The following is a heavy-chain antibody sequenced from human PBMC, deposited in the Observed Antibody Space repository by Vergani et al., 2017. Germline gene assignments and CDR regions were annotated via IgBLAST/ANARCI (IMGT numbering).Heavy chain of an antibody. J-gene: IGHJ5*02. CDR3: ARVGRGGYCGDLGIGWFDP. V-gene: IGHV1-69*13. D-gene: IGHD4-17*01. CDR2: IIPIFGPA. Sequence: QVQLVQSGAEVKKPGSSVKVSCKASGGTFSSYAISWVRQAPGQGLEWMGRIIPIFGPANYAQKFQGRVTITADESTSTAYMELSSLRSEDTAVYYCARVGRGGYCGDLGIGWFDPWGQGTLVTVSS. CDR1: GGTFSSYA.